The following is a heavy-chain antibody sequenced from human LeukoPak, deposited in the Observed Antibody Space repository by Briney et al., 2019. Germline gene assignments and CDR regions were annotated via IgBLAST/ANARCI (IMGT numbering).Heavy chain of an antibody. V-gene: IGHV3-23*01. J-gene: IGHJ4*02. CDR1: ALTFSSYA. D-gene: IGHD5-12*01. CDR2: ISGSGGST. Sequence: GGSLRPSRAASALTFSSYAMSWVRQAPGKGLEWVSGISGSGGSTYYADSVKGRFTISRDNSKNTLYLQMNSLRAEDTAVYYCAKSGGYSGYDLGYWGQGTLVTVAS. CDR3: AKSGGYSGYDLGY.